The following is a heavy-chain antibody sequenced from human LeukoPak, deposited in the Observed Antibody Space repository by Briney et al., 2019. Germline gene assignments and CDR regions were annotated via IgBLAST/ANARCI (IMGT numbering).Heavy chain of an antibody. CDR1: GFTFSSYG. V-gene: IGHV3-30*02. Sequence: GGSLRLSCAASGFTFSSYGMHWVRQAPGKGLEWVAFIRYDGSNKYYADSVKGRFTVSRDNSKNTLYLQMNSLRAEDTAVYYCAKDSGSYSGSFDYWGQGTWSPSPQ. CDR2: IRYDGSNK. J-gene: IGHJ4*02. CDR3: AKDSGSYSGSFDY. D-gene: IGHD1-26*01.